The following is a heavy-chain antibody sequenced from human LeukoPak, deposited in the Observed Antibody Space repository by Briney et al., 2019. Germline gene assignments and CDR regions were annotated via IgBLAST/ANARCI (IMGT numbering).Heavy chain of an antibody. Sequence: GGSLRLSCAASGFTFSSYAMHWVRQAPGKGLEWVAVISYDGSNKYYADSVEGRFTISRDNSKNTLYLQMNSLRAEDTAVYYCARDLGMVATETFDYWGQGTLITVSS. CDR3: ARDLGMVATETFDY. CDR2: ISYDGSNK. J-gene: IGHJ4*02. D-gene: IGHD5-12*01. CDR1: GFTFSSYA. V-gene: IGHV3-30-3*01.